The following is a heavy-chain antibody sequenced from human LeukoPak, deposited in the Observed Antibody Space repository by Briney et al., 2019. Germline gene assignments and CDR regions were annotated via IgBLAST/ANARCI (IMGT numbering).Heavy chain of an antibody. Sequence: GGSLRLSCAASGFPFDDYGMNWVRQVPGKGLEWVSGINWNGGSTGYADSVKSRFTISRDNAKNSLYLQMNSLRAEDTALYYCARDIVLIAVAVRGSFDIWGQGTMVTVSS. J-gene: IGHJ3*02. V-gene: IGHV3-20*04. CDR1: GFPFDDYG. CDR3: ARDIVLIAVAVRGSFDI. CDR2: INWNGGST. D-gene: IGHD6-19*01.